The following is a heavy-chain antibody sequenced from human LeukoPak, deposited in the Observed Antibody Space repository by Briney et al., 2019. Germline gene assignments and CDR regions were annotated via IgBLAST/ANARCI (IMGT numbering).Heavy chain of an antibody. Sequence: GGSLRLSCAASGFTFSSYWMHWVRQAPGKGLEWVSGINWNGGSTGYADSVKGRFTISRDNAKNSLYLQMNSLRAEDTALYHCARELRDIVVVPAAMGDGAFDIWGQGTMVTVSS. D-gene: IGHD2-2*01. J-gene: IGHJ3*02. V-gene: IGHV3-20*01. CDR3: ARELRDIVVVPAAMGDGAFDI. CDR2: INWNGGST. CDR1: GFTFSSYW.